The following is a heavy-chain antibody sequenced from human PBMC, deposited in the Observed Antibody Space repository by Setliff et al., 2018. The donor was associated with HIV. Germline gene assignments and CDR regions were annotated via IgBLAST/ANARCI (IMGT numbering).Heavy chain of an antibody. CDR2: IYYSGST. J-gene: IGHJ4*02. D-gene: IGHD4-17*01. CDR1: GGSISNYY. CDR3: ARSHDYGDDRRLDY. Sequence: SETLSLTCTVSGGSISNYYWNWIRQSPGKGLEWIGYIYYSGSTNYNPSLKSRVTISLATSKNTLYLQMNRLRAEDTAVYYCARSHDYGDDRRLDYWGQGTLVTVSS. V-gene: IGHV4-59*12.